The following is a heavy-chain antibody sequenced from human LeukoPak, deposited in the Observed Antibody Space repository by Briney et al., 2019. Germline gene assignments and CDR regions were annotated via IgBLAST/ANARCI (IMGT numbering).Heavy chain of an antibody. CDR2: IFYVGST. V-gene: IGHV4-59*08. Sequence: SETLSLTCTVSGGSISGSYWSWIRQPLGKGLEWIGYIFYVGSTIYNPSLKSRVTISVDTSKSQFSLRLSSVTAADTAVYYCARIITGTVALDYWGQGTLVTVSS. CDR1: GGSISGSY. J-gene: IGHJ4*02. D-gene: IGHD1-14*01. CDR3: ARIITGTVALDY.